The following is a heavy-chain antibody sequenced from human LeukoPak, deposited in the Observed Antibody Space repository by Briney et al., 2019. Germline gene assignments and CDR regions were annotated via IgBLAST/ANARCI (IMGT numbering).Heavy chain of an antibody. CDR2: IRSKAYGGAV. D-gene: IGHD3-3*01. J-gene: IGHJ4*02. CDR3: SRAPYYDFWCDY. Sequence: PGRSLRLSCTASGFTFGDSGMSWFRQAPGKGLEWVGFIRSKAYGGAVEYAASVKGRFTIPRDDSKSIAYLLMNSLKTEDTAVYYCSRAPYYDFWCDYWGQGTLVTVSS. V-gene: IGHV3-49*03. CDR1: GFTFGDSG.